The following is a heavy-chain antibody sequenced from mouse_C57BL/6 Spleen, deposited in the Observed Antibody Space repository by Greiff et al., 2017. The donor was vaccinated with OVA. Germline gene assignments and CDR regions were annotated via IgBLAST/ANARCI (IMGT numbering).Heavy chain of an antibody. V-gene: IGHV1-66*01. Sequence: QVQLQQSGPELVKPGASVKISCKASGYSFTSYYIHWVKQRPGQGLEWIGWIYPGSGNTKYNEKFKGKATLTADTSSSTAYMQLSSLTSEDSAVYYCAPITTVVPYAMDYWGQGTSVTVSS. CDR3: APITTVVPYAMDY. CDR1: GYSFTSYY. D-gene: IGHD1-1*01. CDR2: IYPGSGNT. J-gene: IGHJ4*01.